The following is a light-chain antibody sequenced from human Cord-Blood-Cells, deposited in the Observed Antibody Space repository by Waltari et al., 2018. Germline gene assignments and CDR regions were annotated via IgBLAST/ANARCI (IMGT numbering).Light chain of an antibody. Sequence: EIVLTQSPGTLSLSPGERATLSCRASQSVSSSYLAWYQQKPGQAPRLLLYGASSRATGIPDRFSGSGSETDFTLTMSRLGPEDVAVYYCQQYGSSPHTFGQGTKLEIK. J-gene: IGKJ2*01. CDR1: QSVSSSY. V-gene: IGKV3-20*01. CDR2: GAS. CDR3: QQYGSSPHT.